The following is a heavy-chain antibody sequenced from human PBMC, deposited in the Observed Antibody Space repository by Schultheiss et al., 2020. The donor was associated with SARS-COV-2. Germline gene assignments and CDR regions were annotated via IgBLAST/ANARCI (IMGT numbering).Heavy chain of an antibody. Sequence: SETLSLTCTVSGGSISSGSYFWSWIRQPAGKGLEWIGRVYASGSTNYNPPLRSRVTMSVDTSKNQFSLRLSSVTAADTAVYYCTSLANWAEYYFDYWGQGTLVTVSS. V-gene: IGHV4-61*02. CDR1: GGSISSGSYF. D-gene: IGHD7-27*01. CDR3: TSLANWAEYYFDY. J-gene: IGHJ4*02. CDR2: VYASGST.